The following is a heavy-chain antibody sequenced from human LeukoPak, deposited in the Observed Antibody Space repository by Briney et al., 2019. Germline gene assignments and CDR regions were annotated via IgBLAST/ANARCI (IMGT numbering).Heavy chain of an antibody. D-gene: IGHD1-20*01. J-gene: IGHJ4*02. V-gene: IGHV4-38-2*02. Sequence: SETLSLTCTVSGYYITNGYYWGWIRQPPGKGLDWIGSIYHDGRIDYNPSLKSRVTISRDTSNDQFSLKLSSVTAADTAMYYCARDTSPGITGTYWGQGTLVTVSS. CDR1: GYYITNGYY. CDR3: ARDTSPGITGTY. CDR2: IYHDGRI.